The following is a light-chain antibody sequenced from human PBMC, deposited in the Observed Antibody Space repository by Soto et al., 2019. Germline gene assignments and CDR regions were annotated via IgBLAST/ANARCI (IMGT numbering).Light chain of an antibody. CDR3: QQYYNPPLS. CDR1: HDISKY. Sequence: DIQMTQSPSSLSASVGDRVTITCQATHDISKYLNWYQQKPGTAPKLLIYDVSNLETGVPSRFSGSGSGTHFTLAISSLQPDDIGTYYCQQYYNPPLSFGGGTKVEIK. J-gene: IGKJ4*01. CDR2: DVS. V-gene: IGKV1-33*01.